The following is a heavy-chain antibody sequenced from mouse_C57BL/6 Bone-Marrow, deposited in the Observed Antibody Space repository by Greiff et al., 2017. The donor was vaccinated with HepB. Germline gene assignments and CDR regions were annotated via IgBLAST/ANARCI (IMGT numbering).Heavy chain of an antibody. D-gene: IGHD2-4*01. CDR2: ISGGGGNT. CDR3: ARDDYDGADY. J-gene: IGHJ2*01. CDR1: GFTFSSYT. Sequence: DVMLVESGGGLVKPGGSLKLSCAASGFTFSSYTMSWVRQTPEKRLEWVATISGGGGNTYYPDSVKGRFTISRDNAKNTLYLQMSSLRSEDTALYYCARDDYDGADYWGQGTTLTVSS. V-gene: IGHV5-9*01.